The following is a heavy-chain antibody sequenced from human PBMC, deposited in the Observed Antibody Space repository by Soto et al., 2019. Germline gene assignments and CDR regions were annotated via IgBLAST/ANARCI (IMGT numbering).Heavy chain of an antibody. J-gene: IGHJ3*02. Sequence: SETLSLTCTVSGGSISSGGYYWSWIRQHPGKGLEWIGYIYYSGSTYYNPSLTSRVTISVDTSKNQFSLKLSSVTAADTAVYYCARTGPKLGYCSGGSCYGGGAFDIWGQGTMVTVSS. CDR1: GGSISSGGYY. V-gene: IGHV4-31*03. D-gene: IGHD2-15*01. CDR2: IYYSGST. CDR3: ARTGPKLGYCSGGSCYGGGAFDI.